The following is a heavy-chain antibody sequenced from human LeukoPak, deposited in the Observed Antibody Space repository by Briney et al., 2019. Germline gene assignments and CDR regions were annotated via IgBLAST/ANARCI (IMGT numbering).Heavy chain of an antibody. V-gene: IGHV3-73*01. CDR1: GFTFSGSA. J-gene: IGHJ4*02. D-gene: IGHD6-6*01. Sequence: GGSLRLSCAASGFTFSGSAMHWVRQASGKGLEWVGRIRSKANSYATAYAASVKGRFTISRDDSKNTAYLQMNSLKTEDTAVYYCTSSGEQLVLRLVDYWGQGTLVTVSS. CDR3: TSSGEQLVLRLVDY. CDR2: IRSKANSYAT.